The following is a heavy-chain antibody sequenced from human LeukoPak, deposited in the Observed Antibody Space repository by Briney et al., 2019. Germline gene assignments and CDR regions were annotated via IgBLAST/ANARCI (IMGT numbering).Heavy chain of an antibody. Sequence: SETLSLTCTVSGYSISSGYYWAWIRQPPGQGLEWIGSIYHSGSTYYNPSLKSRVTISVDTSKNQFSLKLSSVTAADTAVYYCARGVGGYCSGGSCYSGPNWFDPWGQGTLVTVSS. D-gene: IGHD2-15*01. CDR1: GYSISSGYY. CDR2: IYHSGST. CDR3: ARGVGGYCSGGSCYSGPNWFDP. V-gene: IGHV4-38-2*02. J-gene: IGHJ5*02.